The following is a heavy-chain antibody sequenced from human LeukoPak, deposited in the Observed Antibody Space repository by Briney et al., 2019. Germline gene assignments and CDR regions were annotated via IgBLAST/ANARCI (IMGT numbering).Heavy chain of an antibody. CDR3: ATEVPSGYYYAPLIFDY. V-gene: IGHV1-69*05. CDR2: SIPIFDTT. D-gene: IGHD3-22*01. CDR1: GGSCSSYA. J-gene: IGHJ4*02. Sequence: SVKVSCKASGGSCSSYAINWVRQARGQGLEWMGGSIPIFDTTNYAQNFHDRLTMTTDTSTSTAYMELRSLRSDDTAVYYCATEVPSGYYYAPLIFDYWGQGTLVTVPS.